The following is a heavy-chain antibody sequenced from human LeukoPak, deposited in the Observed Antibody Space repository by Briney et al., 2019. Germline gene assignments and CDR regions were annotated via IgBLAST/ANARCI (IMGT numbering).Heavy chain of an antibody. CDR1: GYTFTSYD. Sequence: GASVKVSCKASGYTFTSYDINWVRQATGQGLEWMGWMNPNSGNTGYAQKFQGRVTMTRNTSISTAYMELSSLRSEDTAVYYCARDLWYGGYRKEWYYGMDVWGQGTTVTVSS. D-gene: IGHD5-12*01. J-gene: IGHJ6*02. CDR2: MNPNSGNT. CDR3: ARDLWYGGYRKEWYYGMDV. V-gene: IGHV1-8*01.